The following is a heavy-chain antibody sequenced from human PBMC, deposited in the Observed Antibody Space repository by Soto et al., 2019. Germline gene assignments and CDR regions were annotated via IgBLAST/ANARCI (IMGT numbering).Heavy chain of an antibody. CDR1: GYTFTSYG. J-gene: IGHJ5*02. D-gene: IGHD3-9*01. V-gene: IGHV1-18*01. CDR2: ISAYNGNT. Sequence: GASVKASCKASGYTFTSYGISWVRQAPGQGLEWMGWISAYNGNTNYAQKLQGRVTMTTDTSTSTAYMELRSLRSDDTAVYYCARVFPYYDISMAPNWFDPWGQGTLVTVSS. CDR3: ARVFPYYDISMAPNWFDP.